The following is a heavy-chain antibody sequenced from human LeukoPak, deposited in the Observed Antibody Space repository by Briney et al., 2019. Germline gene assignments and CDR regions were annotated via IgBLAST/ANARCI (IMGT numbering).Heavy chain of an antibody. CDR3: AQLYGGNPY. V-gene: IGHV2-5*02. D-gene: IGHD4-23*01. J-gene: IGHJ4*02. CDR1: GLSLTTSGVG. CDR2: IYWDNDE. Sequence: ESGPTLVKPTQTLTLTCTFSGLSLTTSGVGVGWIRQPPGKALEWLALIYWDNDERYSPSLKSRLTITQDTSKNQVVLTMTNMDPVDTGTYYCAQLYGGNPYWGQGILVTVSS.